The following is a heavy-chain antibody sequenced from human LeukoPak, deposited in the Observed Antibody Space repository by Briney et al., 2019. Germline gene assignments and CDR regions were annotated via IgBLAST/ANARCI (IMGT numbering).Heavy chain of an antibody. CDR1: GGSISSSSYY. J-gene: IGHJ4*02. CDR2: IYYSGST. D-gene: IGHD5-18*01. V-gene: IGHV4-39*07. Sequence: SETLSLTCTVSGGSISSSSYYWGWIRQPPGKGLEWIGSIYYSGSTYYNPSLKSRVTISVDTSKNQFSLKLSSVTAADTAVYYCARELNTAISRWSQGTLVTVSS. CDR3: ARELNTAISR.